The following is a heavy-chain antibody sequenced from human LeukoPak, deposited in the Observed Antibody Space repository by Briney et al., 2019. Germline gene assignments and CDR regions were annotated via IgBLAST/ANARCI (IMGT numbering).Heavy chain of an antibody. V-gene: IGHV4-59*08. CDR1: DDSISSYY. D-gene: IGHD2-15*01. CDR2: IFYTGET. CDR3: ARQPYRSGAYYFDY. Sequence: SETLSLTCTITDDSISSYYWSWIRQPPAKGLEWVAYIFYTGETNRNPSLKSRVTVSIDTSKNQFSLKLSSVTAADTAVYYCARQPYRSGAYYFDYWGQGTLVTVSS. J-gene: IGHJ4*02.